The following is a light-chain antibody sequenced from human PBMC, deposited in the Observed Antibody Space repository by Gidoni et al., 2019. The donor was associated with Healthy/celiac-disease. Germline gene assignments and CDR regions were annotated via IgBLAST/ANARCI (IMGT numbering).Light chain of an antibody. Sequence: DIVMTQSPDSLAVSLGERATINCKSSQRVLYSANNKNYLACYQQKPGQPPKTLIYWASTRQSGVPDRFSGSGSGTDFTLTISSLQAEDVAVYYCQQYYSTRLTFGGGTKVEIK. CDR1: QRVLYSANNKNY. CDR2: WAS. V-gene: IGKV4-1*01. CDR3: QQYYSTRLT. J-gene: IGKJ4*01.